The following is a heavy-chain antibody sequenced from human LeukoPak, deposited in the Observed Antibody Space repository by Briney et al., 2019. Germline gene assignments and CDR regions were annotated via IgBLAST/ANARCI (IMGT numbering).Heavy chain of an antibody. CDR3: ARAGHSGSSQDGDWEFDY. D-gene: IGHD1-26*01. Sequence: PSETLSLTCTVSGGSISSYYWSWIRQPAGKGLEWIGRIYTSGSTNYNPSLKSRVTISVDPSKNQFSLKLSSVTAADTVVYYCARAGHSGSSQDGDWEFDYWGQGTLVTVSS. CDR2: IYTSGST. J-gene: IGHJ4*02. V-gene: IGHV4-4*07. CDR1: GGSISSYY.